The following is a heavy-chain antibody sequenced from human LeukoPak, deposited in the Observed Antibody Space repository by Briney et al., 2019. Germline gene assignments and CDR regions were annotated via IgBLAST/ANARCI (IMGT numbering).Heavy chain of an antibody. V-gene: IGHV3-21*01. Sequence: GGSLRLSCTVSGFTVSSNSMSWVRQAPGKGLEWVSSISSSSSYIYYADSVKGRFTISRDNAKNSLYLQMNSLRAEDTAVYYCARGTAVAGFIDYWGQGTLVTVSS. CDR3: ARGTAVAGFIDY. J-gene: IGHJ4*02. CDR1: GFTVSSNS. CDR2: ISSSSSYI. D-gene: IGHD6-19*01.